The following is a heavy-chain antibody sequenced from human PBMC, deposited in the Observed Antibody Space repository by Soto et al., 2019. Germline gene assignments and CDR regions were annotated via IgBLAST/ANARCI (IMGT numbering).Heavy chain of an antibody. D-gene: IGHD3-22*01. J-gene: IGHJ4*02. Sequence: SETLSRSCHVSIDSISSGGYSWSSMGLPPQKGLEWIGYIYHTGSTSYSPSLKSRVTISVDKSKNQFSLILNSVTAADTAIYYCARAHYGPSGYYFDSWGQGTLVTVSS. CDR1: IDSISSGGYS. CDR3: ARAHYGPSGYYFDS. V-gene: IGHV4-30-2*01. CDR2: IYHTGST.